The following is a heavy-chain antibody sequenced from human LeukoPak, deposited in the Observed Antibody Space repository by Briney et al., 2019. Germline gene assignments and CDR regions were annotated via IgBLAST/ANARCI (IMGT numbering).Heavy chain of an antibody. V-gene: IGHV4-59*01. CDR2: IYYSGST. J-gene: IGHJ6*02. CDR3: ASSPVPAAAVGAPWGMDV. CDR1: GSSISSYY. D-gene: IGHD2-2*01. Sequence: SETLSLTCTVSGSSISSYYWSWIRQPPGKGLEWIGYIYYSGSTNYNPSLKSRVTISVDTSKNQFSLKLSSVTAADTAVYYCASSPVPAAAVGAPWGMDVWGQGTTVTVSS.